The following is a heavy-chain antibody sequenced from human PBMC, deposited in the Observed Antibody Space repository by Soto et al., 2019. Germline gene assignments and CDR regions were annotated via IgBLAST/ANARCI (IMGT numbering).Heavy chain of an antibody. V-gene: IGHV4-31*03. Sequence: QVQLQESGPGLVKPSQTLSLACSVSGDSVASGTFDYWSWIRQLPGKGLEWLGYIDYHGGAHYNPSLKSRLSMSVDRSKNEFSMGLNSVTAADTAIYYCAKLQAAGPLGDAGYFDHWGQGILVSVSS. CDR2: IDYHGGA. CDR1: GDSVASGTFDY. CDR3: AKLQAAGPLGDAGYFDH. J-gene: IGHJ4*02. D-gene: IGHD4-4*01.